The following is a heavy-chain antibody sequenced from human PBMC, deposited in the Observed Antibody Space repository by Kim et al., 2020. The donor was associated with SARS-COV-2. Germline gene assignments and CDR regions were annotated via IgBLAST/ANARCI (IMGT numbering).Heavy chain of an antibody. CDR1: GFTFSSYG. CDR3: ARGLFGKLTGGWFDP. CDR2: IWYDGSNK. Sequence: GGSLRLSCAASGFTFSSYGMHWVRQAPGKGLEWVAVIWYDGSNKYYADSVKGRFTISRDNSKNTLYLQMNSLRAEDTAVYYCARGLFGKLTGGWFDPWGQETLVTVSS. D-gene: IGHD3-10*01. V-gene: IGHV3-33*01. J-gene: IGHJ5*02.